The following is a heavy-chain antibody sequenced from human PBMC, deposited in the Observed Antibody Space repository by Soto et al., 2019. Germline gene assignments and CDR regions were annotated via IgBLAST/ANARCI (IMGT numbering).Heavy chain of an antibody. CDR2: ISAYNGNT. D-gene: IGHD5-12*01. Sequence: GASVKVSCKASGYTFTSYGISWVRQAPGQGLEWMGWISAYNGNTNYAQKLQGRVTMTTDTSTSTAYMELRSLRSDDTAVYYCARVKIGEAAMSGSHGMGVWGQGTTVTVSS. J-gene: IGHJ6*02. CDR1: GYTFTSYG. V-gene: IGHV1-18*01. CDR3: ARVKIGEAAMSGSHGMGV.